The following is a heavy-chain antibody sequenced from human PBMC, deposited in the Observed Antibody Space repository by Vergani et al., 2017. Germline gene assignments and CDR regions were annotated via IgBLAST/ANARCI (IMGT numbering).Heavy chain of an antibody. CDR1: GFTFSSYW. V-gene: IGHV3-74*01. CDR3: ARGKAYSGSYYVRY. D-gene: IGHD1-26*01. J-gene: IGHJ4*02. Sequence: EVQLVESGGGLVQPGGSLRLSCAASGFTFSSYWMHWVHQAPGKGLVWVSRINSDGSSTSYADSVKGRFTISRDNAKNTLYLQMNSLRAEDTAVYYCARGKAYSGSYYVRYWGQGTLVTVSS. CDR2: INSDGSST.